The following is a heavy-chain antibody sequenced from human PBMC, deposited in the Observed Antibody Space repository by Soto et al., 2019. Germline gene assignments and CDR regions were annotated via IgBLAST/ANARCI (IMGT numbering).Heavy chain of an antibody. CDR1: GGSLTDHY. J-gene: IGHJ3*02. CDR3: ARGNDWKSSTFDI. D-gene: IGHD2-21*01. Sequence: QVQLQESGPGLVKPSETLSLTCTVAGGSLTDHYWNWFRQSPGRGLQWIGSVYYSEATSYNPSLTSRVTMTVDTSKNQFSLKLGSVTAADTAVYFCARGNDWKSSTFDIWGQGTMVSVSS. CDR2: VYYSEAT. V-gene: IGHV4-59*11.